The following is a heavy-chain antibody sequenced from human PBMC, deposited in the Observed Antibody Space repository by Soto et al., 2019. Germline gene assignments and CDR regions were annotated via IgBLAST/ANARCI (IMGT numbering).Heavy chain of an antibody. CDR1: GFTFSFYA. D-gene: IGHD5-18*01. Sequence: EAQLLESGGGLVQPGGSLRLSCAASGFTFSFYAMSWVRQAPGKGLEWVSSLTGNGGDTYYADYVKGRFIISRDNSENTLYLQMNSLRVDDTAVYYCAKDREYSYGWDYWGQGTLVTVSS. CDR3: AKDREYSYGWDY. CDR2: LTGNGGDT. V-gene: IGHV3-23*01. J-gene: IGHJ4*02.